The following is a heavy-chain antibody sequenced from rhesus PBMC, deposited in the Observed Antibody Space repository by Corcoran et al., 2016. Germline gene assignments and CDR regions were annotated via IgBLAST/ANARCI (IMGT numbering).Heavy chain of an antibody. CDR2: ISYSGST. Sequence: QLQLQESGPGLVKPSETLSLTCAVSGYSISSGYGWSWIRPPPGKGLELIGYISYSGSTSYNPSLKGRVTSSRDTSKNQLSLKLSSVTAADTAVYYCATSTGDTAGTVLIGYWGQGVLVTVSS. V-gene: IGHV4-122*02. J-gene: IGHJ4*01. CDR3: ATSTGDTAGTVLIGY. D-gene: IGHD5-42*01. CDR1: GYSISSGYG.